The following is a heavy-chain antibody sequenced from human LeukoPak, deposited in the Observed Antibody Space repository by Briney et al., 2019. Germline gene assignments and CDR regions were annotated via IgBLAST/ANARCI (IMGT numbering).Heavy chain of an antibody. D-gene: IGHD3-22*01. CDR3: TRPDSSGFYTD. J-gene: IGHJ4*02. CDR1: GYSFTNYW. V-gene: IGHV5-51*01. CDR2: INPADFDT. Sequence: GESLKISCKGSGYSFTNYWIGWVRQMPGRGLEWMAIINPADFDTRYSPSFQGQVTISADKSISTAYLQWSSLKASDTAMYYCTRPDSSGFYTDWGQGTLVTVSS.